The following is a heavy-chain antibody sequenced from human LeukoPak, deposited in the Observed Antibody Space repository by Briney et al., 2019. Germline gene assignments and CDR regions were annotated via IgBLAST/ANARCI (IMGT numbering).Heavy chain of an antibody. J-gene: IGHJ5*02. CDR3: AREFDNYVQNWFDP. CDR1: GYTFTSYG. Sequence: GASVKVSCKASGYTFTSYGISWVRQAPGQGLEWMGWISAYNDNTNYAQKLQGRVTMTTDTSTSTAYMELRSLRSDDTAVYYCAREFDNYVQNWFDPWGQGTLVTVSS. D-gene: IGHD4-11*01. V-gene: IGHV1-18*01. CDR2: ISAYNDNT.